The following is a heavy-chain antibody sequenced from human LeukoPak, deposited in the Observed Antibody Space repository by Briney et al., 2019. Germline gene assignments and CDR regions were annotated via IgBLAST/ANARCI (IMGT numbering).Heavy chain of an antibody. CDR2: INHSGST. CDR3: ARSVADY. J-gene: IGHJ4*02. D-gene: IGHD5-12*01. V-gene: IGHV4-34*01. Sequence: SETLSLTCAVYGGSFSGYYWSWIRQPPGKGLEWIGEINHSGSTNYNPSLKSRVTTSVDTSKNQFSLKLSSVTAADTAVYYCARSVADYWGQGTLVTVSS. CDR1: GGSFSGYY.